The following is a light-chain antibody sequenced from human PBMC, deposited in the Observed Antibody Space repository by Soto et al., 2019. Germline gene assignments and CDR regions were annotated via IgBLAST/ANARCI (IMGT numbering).Light chain of an antibody. CDR3: QKYNSAPWT. J-gene: IGKJ1*01. V-gene: IGKV1-27*01. CDR2: AAS. CDR1: QGISNY. Sequence: DIQMTQSPSSLSASVGDRVTITCRASQGISNYLAWYQQKPGKVPKLLIYAASTLQSGFPSRFSGSGSGTDFTLTIHSLQPEDVATYYCQKYNSAPWTFGQGTKVEIK.